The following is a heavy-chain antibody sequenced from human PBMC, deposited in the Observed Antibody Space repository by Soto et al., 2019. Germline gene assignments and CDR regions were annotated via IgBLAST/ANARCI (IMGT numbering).Heavy chain of an antibody. CDR1: GGSISRYY. D-gene: IGHD5-18*01. V-gene: IGHV4-59*01. J-gene: IGHJ6*02. Sequence: PSETLSRTCTVSGGSISRYYWSWIRQPPGKGLEWIGYIYYSGSTNYNPSLKSRVTISVDTSKNQFSLKLSSVTAADTAVYYCARSDTLYYYYGMDVWGQGTTVTVSS. CDR3: ARSDTLYYYYGMDV. CDR2: IYYSGST.